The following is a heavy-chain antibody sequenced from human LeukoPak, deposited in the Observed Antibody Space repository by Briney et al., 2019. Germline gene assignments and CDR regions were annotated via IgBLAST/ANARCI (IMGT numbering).Heavy chain of an antibody. J-gene: IGHJ6*03. Sequence: PGGSLRLSCAASGFTFSSYWMHWVRHAPGKGLVWVSRINTDGSSTSYADSVKGRFTISRDNAKNTLYLLMNSLRAEDTAVYYCARGVTIFGVVSEDYYYYMDVWGKGTTVTVSS. CDR1: GFTFSSYW. V-gene: IGHV3-74*01. CDR3: ARGVTIFGVVSEDYYYYMDV. D-gene: IGHD3-3*01. CDR2: INTDGSST.